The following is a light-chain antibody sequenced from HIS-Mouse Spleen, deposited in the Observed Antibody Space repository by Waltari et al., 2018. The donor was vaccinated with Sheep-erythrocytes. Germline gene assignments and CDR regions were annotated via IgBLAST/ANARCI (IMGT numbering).Light chain of an antibody. Sequence: QSVLTPPPSVSGAPGQRVTISCTGSSSNIAAGYDVHWYQQLPGTAPKLLTYGNSNRPSGVPDRFSGSKSGTSASLAITGLQAEDEADYYCQSYDSSLSGSKVFGGGTKLTVL. J-gene: IGLJ2*01. V-gene: IGLV1-40*01. CDR1: SSNIAAGYD. CDR3: QSYDSSLSGSKV. CDR2: GNS.